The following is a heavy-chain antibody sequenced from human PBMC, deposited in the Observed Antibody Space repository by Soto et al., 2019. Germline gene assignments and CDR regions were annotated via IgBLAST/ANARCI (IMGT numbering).Heavy chain of an antibody. V-gene: IGHV3-66*01. CDR3: AISAVVVAATPSSLNY. Sequence: GGSLRLSCAASGFTVSSNYMSWVRQAPGKGLEWVSVIYSGGSTYYADSVKGRFTISRDNSKNTLYLQMNSLRAEDTAVYYCAISAVVVAATPSSLNYWGQGTLVTVSS. D-gene: IGHD2-15*01. CDR2: IYSGGST. CDR1: GFTVSSNY. J-gene: IGHJ4*02.